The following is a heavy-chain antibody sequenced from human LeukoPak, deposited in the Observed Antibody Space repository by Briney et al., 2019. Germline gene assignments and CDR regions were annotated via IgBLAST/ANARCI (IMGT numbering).Heavy chain of an antibody. Sequence: GGSLRLSCAASAFTFSTYAMAWVRQAPGKGLEWVSGIGPSGDRIYYADSVKGRVTISRDNSKSTVYLQMNSLRAEDTAVYYCAKDLAWGWFDPWDQGTLVTVSS. V-gene: IGHV3-23*01. D-gene: IGHD3-16*01. J-gene: IGHJ5*02. CDR3: AKDLAWGWFDP. CDR1: AFTFSTYA. CDR2: IGPSGDRI.